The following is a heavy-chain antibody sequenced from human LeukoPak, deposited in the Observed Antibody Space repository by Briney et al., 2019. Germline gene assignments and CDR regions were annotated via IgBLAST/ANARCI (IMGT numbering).Heavy chain of an antibody. D-gene: IGHD3-3*01. CDR1: GYTFTSYY. J-gene: IGHJ6*03. CDR3: ARDHSNDFWSGSGPLYYMDV. Sequence: ASVKVSCKASGYTFTSYYMHWVRQAPGQGLEWMGWINPNSGGTNYAQKFQGRVTMTRDTSISTAYMELSGLRSDDTAVYYCARDHSNDFWSGSGPLYYMDVWGKGTTVTVSS. CDR2: INPNSGGT. V-gene: IGHV1-2*02.